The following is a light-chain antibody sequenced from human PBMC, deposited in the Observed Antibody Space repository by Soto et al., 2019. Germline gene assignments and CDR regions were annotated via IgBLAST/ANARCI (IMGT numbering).Light chain of an antibody. J-gene: IGKJ5*01. Sequence: EIVLIQSPATLSLSPGERATLSCRASQTVSRNLAWYQQRPGQAPRLLIYGASSRATGIPPRFSGSGSGTDFTLTISSLEPEDSAVYYCQQRHMWPITFGQGTRLEIK. CDR1: QTVSRN. V-gene: IGKV3-11*01. CDR3: QQRHMWPIT. CDR2: GAS.